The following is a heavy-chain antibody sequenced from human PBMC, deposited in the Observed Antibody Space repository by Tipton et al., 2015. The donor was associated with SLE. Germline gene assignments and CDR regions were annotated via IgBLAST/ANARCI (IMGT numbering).Heavy chain of an antibody. V-gene: IGHV4-59*01. J-gene: IGHJ6*02. CDR3: VRGFPSATIYYYALDV. CDR2: FFYGGST. D-gene: IGHD5-24*01. CDR1: GGSISTFY. Sequence: TLSLTCNVSGGSISTFYWSWIRQPPGKGLEWIGFFFYGGSTAYNPSLKSRGTISGDLSKNQLSLSLASVTAADTAIYYCVRGFPSATIYYYALDVWGQGTTVTVSS.